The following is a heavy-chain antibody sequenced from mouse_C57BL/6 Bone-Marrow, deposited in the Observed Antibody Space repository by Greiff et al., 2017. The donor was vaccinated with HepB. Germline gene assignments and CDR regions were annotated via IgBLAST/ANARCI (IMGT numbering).Heavy chain of an antibody. D-gene: IGHD2-4*01. CDR3: ARLITAWFAY. CDR1: GFTFSDYY. CDR2: ISNGGGST. V-gene: IGHV5-12*01. Sequence: EVMLVESGGGLVQPGGSLKLSCAASGFTFSDYYMYWVRQTPEKRLEWVAYISNGGGSTYYPATVKGRFTISRDNAKNTLYLQMSRLKSEDTAMYYCARLITAWFAYWGQGTLVTVSA. J-gene: IGHJ3*01.